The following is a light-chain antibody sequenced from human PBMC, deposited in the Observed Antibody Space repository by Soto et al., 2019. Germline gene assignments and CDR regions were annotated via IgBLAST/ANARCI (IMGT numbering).Light chain of an antibody. Sequence: EIVLTQSPATLSLSPGERATLSCMASQSVSNYLAWYQQKPGQAPRLLIYDASSRATGIPARFSGSGSGTDFTLTISSLEPEDFAVYYCQQRSNWPSITFGQGTRLEI. J-gene: IGKJ5*01. CDR2: DAS. CDR3: QQRSNWPSIT. CDR1: QSVSNY. V-gene: IGKV3-11*01.